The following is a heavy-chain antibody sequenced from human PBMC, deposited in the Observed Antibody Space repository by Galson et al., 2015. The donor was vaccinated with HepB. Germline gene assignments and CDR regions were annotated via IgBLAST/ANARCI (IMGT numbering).Heavy chain of an antibody. J-gene: IGHJ4*02. D-gene: IGHD6-6*01. CDR1: GFTFSDYS. CDR2: ISSSSSYI. CDR3: ARARSSSSPFDY. V-gene: IGHV3-21*01. Sequence: SLRLSCAASGFTFSDYSMNWLRQTPGKGLEWVSSISSSSSYIYYADSVKGRFTISRDNAKNSLYLQMNSLRAEDTAVYYCARARSSSSPFDYWGQGTLVTVSS.